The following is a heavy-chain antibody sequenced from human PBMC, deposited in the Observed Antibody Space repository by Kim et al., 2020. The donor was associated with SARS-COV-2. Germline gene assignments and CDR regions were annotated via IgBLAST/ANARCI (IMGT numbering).Heavy chain of an antibody. CDR3: AREWSWGTVVTYYYGMDV. CDR1: GFTFSSYW. V-gene: IGHV3-7*03. Sequence: GGSLRLSCAASGFTFSSYWMSWVRQAPGKGLEWVANIKQDGSEKYYVDSVKGRFTISRDNAKNSLYLQMNSLRAEDTAVYYCAREWSWGTVVTYYYGMDVWGQGTTVTVSS. J-gene: IGHJ6*02. CDR2: IKQDGSEK. D-gene: IGHD2-15*01.